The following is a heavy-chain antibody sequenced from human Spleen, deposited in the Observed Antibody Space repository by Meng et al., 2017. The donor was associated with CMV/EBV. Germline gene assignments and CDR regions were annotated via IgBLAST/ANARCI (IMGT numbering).Heavy chain of an antibody. J-gene: IGHJ6*02. CDR2: ISSSSGYI. CDR1: EFSFIIYD. Sequence: GESLKISCVASEFSFIIYDMNWVRQAPGKGLEWVSSISSSSGYIHYADSVKGRFTISRDNAKNSLYLQINSLRAEDTAVYYCASGGSCTSTSCYRQGDYSYYHGMDVWGQGTTVTVSS. D-gene: IGHD2-2*02. CDR3: ASGGSCTSTSCYRQGDYSYYHGMDV. V-gene: IGHV3-21*01.